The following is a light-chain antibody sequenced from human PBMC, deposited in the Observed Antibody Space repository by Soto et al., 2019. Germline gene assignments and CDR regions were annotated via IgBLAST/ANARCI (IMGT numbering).Light chain of an antibody. CDR3: QQYNHWPRT. V-gene: IGKV3-15*01. CDR1: QSIGGN. J-gene: IGKJ2*01. Sequence: EIVMTQSPATLSVSPGERATLSCRATQSIGGNLAWYQQKPGQAPRLLIFGASTRATGVPARFSGSGSGTQFTLTISSLQSEDFAFYYCQQYNHWPRTFGQGTKLEIK. CDR2: GAS.